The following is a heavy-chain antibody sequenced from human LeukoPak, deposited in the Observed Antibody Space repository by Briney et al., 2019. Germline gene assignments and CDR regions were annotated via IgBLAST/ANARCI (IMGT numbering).Heavy chain of an antibody. J-gene: IGHJ4*02. CDR1: GFTVSSNY. V-gene: IGHV3-53*01. D-gene: IGHD3-16*01. Sequence: GGSLRLSCAASGFTVSSNYMNWVRQAPGKGLEWVSVIYSGGSTYYADSVKGRFTISRDNSKNTLYLHMNSLRAEDTAVYYCANHGGNGYFDYWGQGTLVTVSS. CDR2: IYSGGST. CDR3: ANHGGNGYFDY.